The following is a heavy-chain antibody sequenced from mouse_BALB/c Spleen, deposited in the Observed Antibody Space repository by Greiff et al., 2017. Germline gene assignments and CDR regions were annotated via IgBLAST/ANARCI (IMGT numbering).Heavy chain of an antibody. Sequence: EVQLQESGGGLVKPGGSLKLSCAASGFTFSSYAMSWVRQSPEKRLEWVAEISSGGSYTYYPDTVTGRFTISRDNAKNTLYLEMSSLRSEDTAMYYCARDGYLYAMDYWGQGTSVTVSS. CDR2: ISSGGSYT. CDR3: ARDGYLYAMDY. V-gene: IGHV5-9-4*01. J-gene: IGHJ4*01. CDR1: GFTFSSYA. D-gene: IGHD2-2*01.